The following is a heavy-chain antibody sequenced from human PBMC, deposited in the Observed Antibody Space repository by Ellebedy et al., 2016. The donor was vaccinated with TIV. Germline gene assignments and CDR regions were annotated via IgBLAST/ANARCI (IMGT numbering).Heavy chain of an antibody. CDR3: ARVGRGGGNYMDV. V-gene: IGHV4-59*12. CDR1: GDFISGYF. Sequence: SETLSLTXTVSGDFISGYFWSWIRQPPGKGLEWIGHIYRNGRTNYNPSLKSRVTISVDTSKNQFSLKLSSVTVADKAVYYCARVGRGGGNYMDVWGKGTTVTVSS. J-gene: IGHJ6*03. CDR2: IYRNGRT. D-gene: IGHD3-10*01.